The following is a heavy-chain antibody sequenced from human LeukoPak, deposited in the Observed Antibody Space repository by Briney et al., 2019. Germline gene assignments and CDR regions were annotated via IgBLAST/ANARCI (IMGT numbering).Heavy chain of an antibody. CDR2: INPNSGGT. Sequence: ASVKVSCKASGYTFNDYYIQWVRQAPGQGLEWLGWINPNSGGTNYAQKFQGRVTLTRDTSISTAYMELSRLTSDDTAVYYCARDGADTAYDLSGLDYWGQGTLATVSS. V-gene: IGHV1-2*02. CDR3: ARDGADTAYDLSGLDY. J-gene: IGHJ4*02. D-gene: IGHD5-12*01. CDR1: GYTFNDYY.